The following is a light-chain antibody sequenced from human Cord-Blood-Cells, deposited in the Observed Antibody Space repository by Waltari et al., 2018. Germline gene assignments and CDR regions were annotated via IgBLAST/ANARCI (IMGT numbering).Light chain of an antibody. CDR1: RSSIGLCHD. CDR2: DNS. V-gene: IGLV1-40*01. CDR3: QSYASSRSGGV. Sequence: VPTHPPSVSWAAGQHLTICCTGRRSSIGLCHDVPSYQQLPGTAPKLLIYDNSNRPSGVPDRFSGSKSGTSASLAITGLQAEDEADYYCQSYASSRSGGVFGGGTKLTVL. J-gene: IGLJ3*02.